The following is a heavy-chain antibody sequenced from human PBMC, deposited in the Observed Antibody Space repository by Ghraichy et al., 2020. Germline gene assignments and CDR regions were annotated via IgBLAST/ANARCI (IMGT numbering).Heavy chain of an antibody. D-gene: IGHD6-25*01. V-gene: IGHV3-23*01. CDR3: AKDRWAAVNYFDY. Sequence: GGALRLSCAGSGLRLNTCPMKRVRQPPGTGLERVSAISGSGTNTHYADAVKGRFTISRDNSKNTLYLQMNSLRAEDTAVYYCAKDRWAAVNYFDYWGQGT. CDR2: ISGSGTNT. CDR1: GLRLNTCP. J-gene: IGHJ4*02.